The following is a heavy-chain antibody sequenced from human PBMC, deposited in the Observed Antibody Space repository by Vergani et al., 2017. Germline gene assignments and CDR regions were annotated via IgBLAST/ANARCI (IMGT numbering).Heavy chain of an antibody. CDR2: IWYDGSNK. D-gene: IGHD3-9*01. Sequence: QVQLVESGGGVVQPGRSLRLSCAASGFTFSSYGMHWVRQAPGKGVEWVAVIWYDGSNKYYADSVKGRFTISRDNSKNTLYLQMNSLRAEDTAVYYCARDWYDILTGYPDRNWFDPWGQGTLVTVSS. J-gene: IGHJ5*02. V-gene: IGHV3-33*01. CDR3: ARDWYDILTGYPDRNWFDP. CDR1: GFTFSSYG.